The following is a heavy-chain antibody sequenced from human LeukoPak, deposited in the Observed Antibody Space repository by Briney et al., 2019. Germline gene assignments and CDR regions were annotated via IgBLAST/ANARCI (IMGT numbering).Heavy chain of an antibody. CDR1: GFTLSSYW. CDR2: IKQDGSEK. V-gene: IGHV3-7*01. D-gene: IGHD1-26*01. CDR3: ARPDRYSVGYSGCLGY. Sequence: PGGSLRLSCAASGFTLSSYWMSWVRQAPGKGLEWVANIKQDGSEKYYVDSVEGRFTISRDNAKNSMYLQMNTVRAEDTAVYYCARPDRYSVGYSGCLGYWGQGTLVTVSS. J-gene: IGHJ4*02.